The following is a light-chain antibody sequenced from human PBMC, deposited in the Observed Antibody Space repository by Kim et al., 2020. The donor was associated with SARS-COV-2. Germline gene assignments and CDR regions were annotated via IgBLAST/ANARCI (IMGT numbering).Light chain of an antibody. CDR2: DVS. CDR3: QQRTSWPIT. J-gene: IGKJ5*01. CDR1: HHVGNY. V-gene: IGKV3-11*01. Sequence: LSPGESATLSCMASHHVGNYLFWYQQKPGQAPRLLIYDVSNRATGIPARFSGSGSGTDFTLTISSLEPEDFAVYYCQQRTSWPITFGQGTRLEIK.